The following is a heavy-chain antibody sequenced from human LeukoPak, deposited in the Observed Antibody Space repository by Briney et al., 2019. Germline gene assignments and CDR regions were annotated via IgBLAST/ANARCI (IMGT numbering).Heavy chain of an antibody. Sequence: GRSLRLSCTASGFTFGDYAMSWVRQAPGKGLEWVGFIRSKAYGGTTEYAASVKGRFTISRDDSKSIAYLQMNSLKTEDTAVHYCTRDLGLLWFGELSQPFDYWGQGTLVTVSS. CDR1: GFTFGDYA. V-gene: IGHV3-49*04. J-gene: IGHJ4*02. D-gene: IGHD3-10*01. CDR3: TRDLGLLWFGELSQPFDY. CDR2: IRSKAYGGTT.